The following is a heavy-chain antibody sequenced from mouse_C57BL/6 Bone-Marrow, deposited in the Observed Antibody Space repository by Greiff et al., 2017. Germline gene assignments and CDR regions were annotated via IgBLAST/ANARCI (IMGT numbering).Heavy chain of an antibody. Sequence: EVQLQQSGPGLVKPSQSLSLTCSVTGYSITSGYYWNWIRQFPGNKLEWMGYISYDGSNNYNPSLKNRISITRDTSKNQFFLKLNSVTTEDTATXYCAFYYFFAYWGQGTLVTVSA. CDR2: ISYDGSN. CDR1: GYSITSGYY. J-gene: IGHJ3*01. V-gene: IGHV3-6*01. CDR3: AFYYFFAY. D-gene: IGHD2-1*01.